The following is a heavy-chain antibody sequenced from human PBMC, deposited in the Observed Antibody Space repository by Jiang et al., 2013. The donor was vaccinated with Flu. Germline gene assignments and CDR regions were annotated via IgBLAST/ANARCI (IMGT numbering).Heavy chain of an antibody. CDR3: STQYDHGDSYY. V-gene: IGHV4-4*02. CDR1: GESISSNYW. D-gene: IGHD4-17*01. J-gene: IGHJ3*01. Sequence: PGLVKPSETLSLTCIVSGESISSNYWWTWVRQPPGKGLEWIGEIYHTGSSKYNPSLKSRVTMSVDKSRNQFSLTLNSLTAADTAIYYCSTQYDHGDSYYGGQGTVVTVSS. CDR2: IYHTGSS.